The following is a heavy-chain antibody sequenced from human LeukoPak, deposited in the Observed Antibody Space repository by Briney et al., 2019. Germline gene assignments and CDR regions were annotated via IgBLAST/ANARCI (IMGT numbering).Heavy chain of an antibody. V-gene: IGHV3-11*03. Sequence: TAGGSLRLSCAASGFTFSDYYMSWIRQAPGKGLEWVSYISSSSSYTNYADSAKGRFTISRDNAKNALYLQMNSLRAEDTAVYYCASSRASSGLEYFQHWGQGTLVTVSS. CDR2: ISSSSSYT. D-gene: IGHD3-22*01. CDR3: ASSRASSGLEYFQH. CDR1: GFTFSDYY. J-gene: IGHJ1*01.